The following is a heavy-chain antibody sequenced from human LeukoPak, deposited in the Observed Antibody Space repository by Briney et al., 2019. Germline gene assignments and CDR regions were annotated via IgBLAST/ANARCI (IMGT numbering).Heavy chain of an antibody. V-gene: IGHV4-59*08. CDR2: IYFSGST. CDR3: ARQRITIFGVVRRTAQGPDAFDI. D-gene: IGHD3-3*01. J-gene: IGHJ3*02. CDR1: GGSITNYY. Sequence: ASETLSLTCTVSGGSITNYYWSWIRQPPGKGLEWIGYIYFSGSTKYNPSLKSRVTISVDTSKNQFSLRLSSVTAADTAVYYCARQRITIFGVVRRTAQGPDAFDIWGQGTMVTVSS.